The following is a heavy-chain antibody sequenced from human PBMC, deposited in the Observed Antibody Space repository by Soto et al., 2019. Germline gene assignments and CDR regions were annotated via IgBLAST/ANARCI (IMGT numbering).Heavy chain of an antibody. CDR2: ISYDGSNK. Sequence: GESLKISCAASGFTFSSYGMHWVRQAPGKGLEWVAVISYDGSNKYYADSVKGRFTISRDNSKNTLYLQMNSLRAEDTAVYYCAKDPGDYYDSSGYYNWFDPWGQGTLVTVSS. J-gene: IGHJ5*02. D-gene: IGHD3-22*01. CDR3: AKDPGDYYDSSGYYNWFDP. V-gene: IGHV3-30*18. CDR1: GFTFSSYG.